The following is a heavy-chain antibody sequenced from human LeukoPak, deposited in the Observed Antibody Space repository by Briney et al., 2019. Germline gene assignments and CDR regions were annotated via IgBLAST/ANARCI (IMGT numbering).Heavy chain of an antibody. Sequence: SETLSLTCTVSGGSISSYYWSWIRQPPGKGLEWIGYIYYSGRTNYNPSLKSRVTISVDTSKNQFSLKLSSVTAADTAVYYCARLDHESYCYYYGMDVWGQGTTVTVSS. CDR1: GGSISSYY. V-gene: IGHV4-59*08. J-gene: IGHJ6*02. CDR3: ARLDHESYCYYYGMDV. CDR2: IYYSGRT.